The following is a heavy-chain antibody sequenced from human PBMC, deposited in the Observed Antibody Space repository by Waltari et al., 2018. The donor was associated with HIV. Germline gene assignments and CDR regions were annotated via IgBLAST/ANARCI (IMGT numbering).Heavy chain of an antibody. CDR1: GFTFSRYW. D-gene: IGHD6-6*01. J-gene: IGHJ3*01. CDR3: VRAGRSSDGFDV. CDR2: IESDGAST. V-gene: IGHV3-74*01. Sequence: EVQLVESGGGLVQPGGSLRLSCGASGFTFSRYWMHWVRQAPGKGLLWVARIESDGASTNYADSVKGRVTISRDNAKNTLSLQMNSLSVEDTAVYYCVRAGRSSDGFDVWGQGTMVTVSS.